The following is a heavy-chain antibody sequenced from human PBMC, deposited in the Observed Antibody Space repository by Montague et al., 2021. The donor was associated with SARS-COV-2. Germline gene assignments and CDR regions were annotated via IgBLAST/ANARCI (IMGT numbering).Heavy chain of an antibody. CDR1: GDSVSSNSAT. Sequence: CAISGDSVSSNSATWNWVRQSPSRGLEWLGRTYYRSKWYNDYAVSVRGRVTINPGTSKNQFSLQLNSVTPEDTAIYYCTSGREGNYNVIDVWGQGTTVTVSS. D-gene: IGHD1-1*01. V-gene: IGHV6-1*01. CDR3: TSGREGNYNVIDV. J-gene: IGHJ6*02. CDR2: TYYRSKWYN.